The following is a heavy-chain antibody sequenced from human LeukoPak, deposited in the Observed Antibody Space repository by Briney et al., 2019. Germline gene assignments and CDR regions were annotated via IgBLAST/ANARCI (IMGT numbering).Heavy chain of an antibody. CDR3: AKGWVVPGIAAAYGMDV. CDR1: GFAFSSYA. J-gene: IGHJ6*02. V-gene: IGHV3-23*01. D-gene: IGHD6-13*01. CDR2: ISGSGGST. Sequence: PGGSLRLSCAASGFAFSSYAMSWVRQAPGKGLEWVSAISGSGGSTYYADSVKGRFTISRDNSKNTLYLQMNSLRAEDTAVYYCAKGWVVPGIAAAYGMDVWGQGTTVTVSS.